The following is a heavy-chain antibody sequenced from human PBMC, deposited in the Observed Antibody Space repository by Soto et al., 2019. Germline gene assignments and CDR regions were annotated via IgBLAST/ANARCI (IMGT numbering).Heavy chain of an antibody. CDR2: IKSNTDGGTA. CDR1: GFTFTDAW. J-gene: IGHJ4*02. V-gene: IGHV3-15*01. Sequence: EVQLVQSGGGLVRPGGSLRLSCAASGFTFTDAWMAWVRQAPGKGLEWVGRIKSNTDGGTADYAAPVRGRFSISRDDSQNTLYLHLNSVKSEDTAVYYCSSLTRGYWGQGTLVTVSS. D-gene: IGHD7-27*01. CDR3: SSLTRGY.